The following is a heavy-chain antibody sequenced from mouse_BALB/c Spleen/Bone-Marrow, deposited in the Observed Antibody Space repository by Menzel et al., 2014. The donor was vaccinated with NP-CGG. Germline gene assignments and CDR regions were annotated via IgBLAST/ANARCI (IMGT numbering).Heavy chain of an antibody. CDR1: GYAFSVYW. Sequence: QVTLKECGAELVRPGSSVKISCKASGYAFSVYWMNWVKRRPGQGLEWIGQIYPGDGDTNYNGKFKGRATLTADKSSNTAYMQLSSLTSEDSAVYFCARGGISVDYWGQGTSLTVSS. V-gene: IGHV1-80*01. J-gene: IGHJ2*02. CDR2: IYPGDGDT. CDR3: ARGGISVDY.